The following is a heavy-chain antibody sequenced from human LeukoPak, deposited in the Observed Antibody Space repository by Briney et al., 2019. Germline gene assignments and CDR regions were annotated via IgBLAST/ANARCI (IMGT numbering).Heavy chain of an antibody. CDR3: AGGGRQWLVTRNYYYYPDV. D-gene: IGHD6-19*01. V-gene: IGHV4-59*01. J-gene: IGHJ6*03. Sequence: PSETLSLTCTVAGGSINSYYWSWIRQPPGKGLEWIGYIYYSGSTNYNPSLTSRVTISVDTSKKQFSLRLSSVTPPDTAVYYCAGGGRQWLVTRNYYYYPDVWDKGPAVIVP. CDR2: IYYSGST. CDR1: GGSINSYY.